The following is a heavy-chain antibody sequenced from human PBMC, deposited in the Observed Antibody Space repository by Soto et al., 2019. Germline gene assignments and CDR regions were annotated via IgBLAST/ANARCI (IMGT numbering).Heavy chain of an antibody. D-gene: IGHD6-13*01. CDR2: ISYDGSNK. Sequence: QVQLVESGGGVVQPGRSLRLSCAASGFTFSSYAMHWVRQAPGKGLEWVAVISYDGSNKYYADSVKGRFTISRDNSKNTLYLQMNSLRAEDTAVYYCARVIAAAGWGQGTLVTVSS. CDR3: ARVIAAAG. J-gene: IGHJ4*02. V-gene: IGHV3-30-3*01. CDR1: GFTFSSYA.